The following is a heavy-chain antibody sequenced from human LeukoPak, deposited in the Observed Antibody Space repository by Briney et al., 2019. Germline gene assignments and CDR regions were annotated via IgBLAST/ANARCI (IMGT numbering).Heavy chain of an antibody. CDR3: ATGGIWNDVGFWFDP. D-gene: IGHD1-1*01. V-gene: IGHV1-24*01. Sequence: ASVKVSCKVSGYTLTVLSMHWVRQAPGKGLEWMGGFDPEDGETIYAQKFQGRVTMTEDTSTDTAYMELSSLRSEDTAVYYCATGGIWNDVGFWFDPWGQGTLVTVSS. CDR1: GYTLTVLS. CDR2: FDPEDGET. J-gene: IGHJ5*02.